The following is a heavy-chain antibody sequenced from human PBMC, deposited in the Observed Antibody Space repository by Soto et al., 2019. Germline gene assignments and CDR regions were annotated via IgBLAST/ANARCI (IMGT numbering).Heavy chain of an antibody. V-gene: IGHV1-3*01. D-gene: IGHD2-15*01. CDR3: ARWGTYCSGGSCYELFGY. CDR2: INAGNGNT. CDR1: GYTFTSYA. J-gene: IGHJ4*02. Sequence: ASVKVSCKASGYTFTSYAMHWVRQAPGQRLEWMGWINAGNGNTKYSQKFQGRVTITRDTSASTAYMELSSLRSEDTAVYYCARWGTYCSGGSCYELFGYWGQGTLVTVSS.